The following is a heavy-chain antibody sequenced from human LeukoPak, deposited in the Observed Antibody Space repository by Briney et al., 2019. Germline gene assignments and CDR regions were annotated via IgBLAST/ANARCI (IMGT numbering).Heavy chain of an antibody. J-gene: IGHJ6*03. Sequence: GGSLRLSCAASGFTFSSYGMSWVRQAPGKGLEWVSGINWNGGSTGYADSVKGRFTISRENAKKSLYLQMNSLRAEDTALYYCAKGGAIFGVVRHYYYMDVWGKGTTVTVSS. CDR1: GFTFSSYG. D-gene: IGHD3-3*01. V-gene: IGHV3-20*04. CDR2: INWNGGST. CDR3: AKGGAIFGVVRHYYYMDV.